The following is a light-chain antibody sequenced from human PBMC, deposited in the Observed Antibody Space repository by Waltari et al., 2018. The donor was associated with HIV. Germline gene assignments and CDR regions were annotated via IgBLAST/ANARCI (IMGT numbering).Light chain of an antibody. J-gene: IGKJ4*01. Sequence: DIQMTQSPSSVSASLGDRVTISCRASQVVSNWLAWYQQRPGEAPKLLIHDVSSLQTGVPSRFSGSGSGTDFALTIDGLQPEDVATYYCQQANTFPLTFGGGTKVEI. CDR1: QVVSNW. CDR2: DVS. CDR3: QQANTFPLT. V-gene: IGKV1-12*01.